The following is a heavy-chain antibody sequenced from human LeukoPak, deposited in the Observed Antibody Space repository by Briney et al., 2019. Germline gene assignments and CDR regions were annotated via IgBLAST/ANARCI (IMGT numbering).Heavy chain of an antibody. Sequence: ASVKVSCKASGYTFTGYYMHWVRPAPGQGLEWMGWINPNSGGTNYAQKFQGRVTMTRDTSISTAYMELSRLRSDDTAVYYCARETEFYSSGSTWGQGTLVTVSS. CDR3: ARETEFYSSGST. CDR2: INPNSGGT. D-gene: IGHD3-22*01. CDR1: GYTFTGYY. J-gene: IGHJ4*02. V-gene: IGHV1-2*02.